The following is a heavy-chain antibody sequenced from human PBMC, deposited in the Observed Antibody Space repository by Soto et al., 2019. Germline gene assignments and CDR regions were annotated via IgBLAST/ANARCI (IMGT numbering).Heavy chain of an antibody. CDR2: INAGNGNT. Sequence: ASVKVSCKASGYTFTSYAMHWVRQAPGQRLEWMGWINAGNGNTKYSQKFQGRVTITRDTSASTAYMELSSLRSEDTAVYYCACLRAVAGYYGMHFRGQAATVT. J-gene: IGHJ6*02. CDR1: GYTFTSYA. V-gene: IGHV1-3*01. D-gene: IGHD6-19*01. CDR3: ACLRAVAGYYGMHF.